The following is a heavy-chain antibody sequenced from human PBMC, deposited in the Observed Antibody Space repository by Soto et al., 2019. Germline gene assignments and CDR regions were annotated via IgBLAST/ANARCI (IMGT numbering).Heavy chain of an antibody. CDR2: ISDIGTK. J-gene: IGHJ4*02. Sequence: EVQLLESGGGLVQPGGSLTLYCATSGFIFTNYAMSWVRQSPGKGLEWVSTISDIGTKNYVDSVKGRFTVSRDNSKNTLYLQMSNLRVEDTALYYCARDRGGSFDYWGQGTLVTVSS. CDR1: GFIFTNYA. CDR3: ARDRGGSFDY. V-gene: IGHV3-23*01. D-gene: IGHD1-26*01.